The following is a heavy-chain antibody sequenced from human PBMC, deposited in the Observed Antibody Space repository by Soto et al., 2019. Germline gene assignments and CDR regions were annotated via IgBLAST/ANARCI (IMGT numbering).Heavy chain of an antibody. Sequence: PGGSLRLSCAASGFTFSSYSMNWVRQAPGKGLEWVSYISSSSSTIYYADSVKGRFTISRDNAKNSLYLQMNSLRAEDTAVYYCAGSGWSRALDYWGQGTLVTVSS. CDR3: AGSGWSRALDY. CDR2: ISSSSSTI. J-gene: IGHJ4*02. CDR1: GFTFSSYS. D-gene: IGHD6-19*01. V-gene: IGHV3-48*01.